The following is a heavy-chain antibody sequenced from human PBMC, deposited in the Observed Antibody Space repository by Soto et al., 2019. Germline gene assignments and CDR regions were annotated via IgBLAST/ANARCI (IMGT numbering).Heavy chain of an antibody. CDR1: GFSLSTHGMR. Sequence: SGPTLVNPTQTLTLTCTFSGFSLSTHGMRVTWIRQPPGKALEGLARIDWDDDKFYSTSLRTRLTVSKDTSKNQVVLTMTHMDPVETATYYCARMQLSPTGGLHYWGQGSKVAVYS. J-gene: IGHJ4*02. D-gene: IGHD1-1*01. CDR2: IDWDDDK. V-gene: IGHV2-70*04. CDR3: ARMQLSPTGGLHY.